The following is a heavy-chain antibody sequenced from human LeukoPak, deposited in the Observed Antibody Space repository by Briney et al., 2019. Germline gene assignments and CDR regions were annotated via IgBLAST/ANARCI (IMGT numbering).Heavy chain of an antibody. D-gene: IGHD6-19*01. V-gene: IGHV4-34*01. CDR3: ARYYRGGWYYLDY. J-gene: IGHJ4*02. Sequence: PSETQSLTCAVYGGSFSGYYWSWIRQPPGKGLEWIGEINHSGSTNYNPSLKSRVTISVDTSKNQFSLKLSSVTAADTAVYYCARYYRGGWYYLDYWGQGTLVTVSS. CDR1: GGSFSGYY. CDR2: INHSGST.